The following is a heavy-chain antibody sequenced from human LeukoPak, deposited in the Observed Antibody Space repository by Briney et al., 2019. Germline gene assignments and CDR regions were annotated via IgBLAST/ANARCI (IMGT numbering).Heavy chain of an antibody. Sequence: PGGSLRLSCAAPGFAFSDYYMSWIRQAPGKGLEWVSYISTRGTTIYYADSVKGRFTISRDNAKSSLYLQMDSLRADDTAVYYCARDRGYCTNGVCYLYHFDYWGQGTLVTVSS. V-gene: IGHV3-11*01. CDR3: ARDRGYCTNGVCYLYHFDY. J-gene: IGHJ4*02. CDR1: GFAFSDYY. D-gene: IGHD2-8*01. CDR2: ISTRGTTI.